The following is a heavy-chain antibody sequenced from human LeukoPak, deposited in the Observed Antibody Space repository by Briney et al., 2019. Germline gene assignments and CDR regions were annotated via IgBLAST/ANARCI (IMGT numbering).Heavy chain of an antibody. J-gene: IGHJ6*02. CDR1: GFTFDDYA. CDR3: AKDLYYHDSSGYFYYYYGMDV. Sequence: GGSLRLSCAASGFTFDDYAMHWVRQAPGKGLEWVSLISGDGGSTYYADSVKGRFTISRDNSKNSLYLQMNSLRTEDTALYYCAKDLYYHDSSGYFYYYYGMDVWGQGTTVTVSS. D-gene: IGHD3-22*01. V-gene: IGHV3-43*02. CDR2: ISGDGGST.